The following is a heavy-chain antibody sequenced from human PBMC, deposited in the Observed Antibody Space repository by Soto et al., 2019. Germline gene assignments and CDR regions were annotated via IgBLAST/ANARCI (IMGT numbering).Heavy chain of an antibody. V-gene: IGHV3-21*01. CDR3: AREKTASPLYYGLQV. CDR2: VSGRGDT. Sequence: GGSLVLCCAASGFTSGNYSRHWVRQPPGKGLEWVSSVSGRGDTYYADSVKGRLTISREYANNSLSLQMNSLRAEDTAAYHCAREKTASPLYYGLQVSSKGTTVSV. J-gene: IGHJ6*04. D-gene: IGHD2-21*02. CDR1: GFTSGNYS.